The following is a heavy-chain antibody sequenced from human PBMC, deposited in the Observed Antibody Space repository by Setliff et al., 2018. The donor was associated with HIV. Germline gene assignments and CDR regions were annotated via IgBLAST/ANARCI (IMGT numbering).Heavy chain of an antibody. J-gene: IGHJ4*02. V-gene: IGHV3-11*04. CDR3: AKDIVAPGLFLDY. Sequence: PGGSLRLSCAASGFTFSDYYMTWIRQAPGKGLEWVAYISLNSGNSIHYADSVKGRFTISRDNAKNSLYLQMNSLRAEDTAVYYCAKDIVAPGLFLDYWGQGTLVTVSS. CDR1: GFTFSDYY. CDR2: ISLNSGNSI. D-gene: IGHD3-16*02.